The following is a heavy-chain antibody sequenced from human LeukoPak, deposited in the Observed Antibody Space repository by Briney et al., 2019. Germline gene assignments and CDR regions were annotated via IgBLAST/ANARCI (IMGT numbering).Heavy chain of an antibody. CDR2: IRSDGSNK. J-gene: IGHJ4*02. CDR3: AKSGLNRFDY. CDR1: GFIFSSYG. V-gene: IGHV3-30*02. Sequence: GGSLRLSCAASGFIFSSYGMHWVRQAPGKGLEWVAFIRSDGSNKYYADSVKGRFTISRDNSKNMLYLQMNSLRAEDTAVYYCAKSGLNRFDYWGQGTLVTVSS. D-gene: IGHD2-15*01.